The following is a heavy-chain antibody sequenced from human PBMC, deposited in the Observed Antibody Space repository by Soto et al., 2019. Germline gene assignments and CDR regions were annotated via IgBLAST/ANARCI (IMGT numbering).Heavy chain of an antibody. J-gene: IGHJ4*02. V-gene: IGHV1-69*04. D-gene: IGHD6-13*01. CDR3: ARDRQQQLVALDY. CDR1: GGTFSSYT. CDR2: IIPILGIA. Sequence: ASVKVSCKASGGTFSSYTISWVRQAPGQGLEWMGRIIPILGIANYAQKFQGRVTITADKSTSTAYMELSSLRSEDTAVYYCARDRQQQLVALDYWGQGTLVTVSS.